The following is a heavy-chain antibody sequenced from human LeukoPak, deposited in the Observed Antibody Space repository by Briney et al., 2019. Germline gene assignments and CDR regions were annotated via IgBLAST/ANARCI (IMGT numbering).Heavy chain of an antibody. D-gene: IGHD5-18*01. CDR2: IYSGGST. Sequence: RQAPGXXLEWVSVIYSGGSTNYADSVKGRFTISRDNSKNTVYLQMNSLRAEDTAVYYCARGSYRYGDYWGQGTLVTVSS. J-gene: IGHJ4*02. CDR3: ARGSYRYGDY. V-gene: IGHV3-66*01.